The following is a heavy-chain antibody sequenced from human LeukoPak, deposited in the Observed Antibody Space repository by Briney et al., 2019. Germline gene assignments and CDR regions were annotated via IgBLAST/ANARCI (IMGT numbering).Heavy chain of an antibody. CDR3: ARDEGLGTIDP. V-gene: IGHV1-2*02. J-gene: IGHJ5*02. D-gene: IGHD1-1*01. Sequence: GASVKVSCKASGYTFTDYYIHWVRQAPGQGLEWMGWINVNSGGTEYAPKFQGRVTMTRDTSISTAYMELSRLRSDDTAVYYCARDEGLGTIDPWGQGTLVTVSS. CDR2: INVNSGGT. CDR1: GYTFTDYY.